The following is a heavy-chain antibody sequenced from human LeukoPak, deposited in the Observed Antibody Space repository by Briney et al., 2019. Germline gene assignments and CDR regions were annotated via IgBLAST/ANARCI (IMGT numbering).Heavy chain of an antibody. Sequence: GGSLRLSCAASGFTFSSYGMHWVRQAPGKGLEWVAVISYDGSNKYYADSVKGRFTISRDNSKNTLYLQMNSLRAEDTAVYYCARDSYYDSSGAFDIWGQGTMVTVSS. V-gene: IGHV3-30*03. J-gene: IGHJ3*02. CDR1: GFTFSSYG. D-gene: IGHD3-22*01. CDR3: ARDSYYDSSGAFDI. CDR2: ISYDGSNK.